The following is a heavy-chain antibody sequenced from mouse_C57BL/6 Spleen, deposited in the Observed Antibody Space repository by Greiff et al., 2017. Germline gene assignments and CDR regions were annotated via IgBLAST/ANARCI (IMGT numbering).Heavy chain of an antibody. J-gene: IGHJ4*01. CDR2: IYPGDGDT. Sequence: VKLQESGAELVKPGASVKISCKASGYAFSSYWMNWVKQRPGKGLEWIGQIYPGDGDTNYNGKFKGKATLTADKSSSTAYMQLSSLTSEDSAVYFCARGGVVYYYAMDYWGQGTSVTVSS. CDR1: GYAFSSYW. D-gene: IGHD1-1*02. CDR3: ARGGVVYYYAMDY. V-gene: IGHV1-80*01.